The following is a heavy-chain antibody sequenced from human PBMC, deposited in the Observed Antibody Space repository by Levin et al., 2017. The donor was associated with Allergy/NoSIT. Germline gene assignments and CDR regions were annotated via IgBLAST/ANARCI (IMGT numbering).Heavy chain of an antibody. CDR2: IYYSGST. CDR1: GGSINSGGFY. V-gene: IGHV4-31*03. D-gene: IGHD3-9*01. Sequence: PSETLSLTCTVSGGSINSGGFYWSWIRQHPGKGLEWIGYIYYSGSTYYNPSLKSRVTISVDTSKNQFSLELSSVTAADTAVYYCARVGYDILTGDNWFDPWGQGTLVTVSS. J-gene: IGHJ5*02. CDR3: ARVGYDILTGDNWFDP.